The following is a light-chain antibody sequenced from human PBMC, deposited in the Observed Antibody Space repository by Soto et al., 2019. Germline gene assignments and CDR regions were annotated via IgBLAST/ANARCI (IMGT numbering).Light chain of an antibody. Sequence: QSALTQPASVSGSPGQSISISCTGTSSDVGDYNYVSWYQQHPDKAPKLMIYDVSDRPSGVSDRFSGSKSGSSASLTISGLQAEDEADYYCSSYTATNVVFGGGTTLTVL. V-gene: IGLV2-14*03. J-gene: IGLJ2*01. CDR2: DVS. CDR1: SSDVGDYNY. CDR3: SSYTATNVV.